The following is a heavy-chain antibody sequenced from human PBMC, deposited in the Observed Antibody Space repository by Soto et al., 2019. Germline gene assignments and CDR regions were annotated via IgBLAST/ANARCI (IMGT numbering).Heavy chain of an antibody. CDR1: GGPISSYY. CDR2: IYYSGST. Sequence: PSETLSLTCTVSGGPISSYYWSWIRQPPGKGLEWIGCIYYSGSTNYNPSLKSRVTISVDTSKNQFSLKLSSVTAADTAVYYCARYSSSWTSNWFDPWGQGTLVTVSS. CDR3: ARYSSSWTSNWFDP. D-gene: IGHD6-13*01. V-gene: IGHV4-59*01. J-gene: IGHJ5*02.